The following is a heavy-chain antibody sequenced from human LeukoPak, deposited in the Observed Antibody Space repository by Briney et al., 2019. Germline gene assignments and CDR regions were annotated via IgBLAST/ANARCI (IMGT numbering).Heavy chain of an antibody. CDR3: AREGGSYYDSGGYYDY. CDR2: IYHSGST. D-gene: IGHD3-22*01. CDR1: GGSISSSNW. V-gene: IGHV4-4*02. Sequence: SETLSLTCAVSGGSISSSNWWSWVRQPPGKGLEWIGEIYHSGSTNYNPSLKSRVTISVDKSKNQFSLKLSSVTAADTAVYYCAREGGSYYDSGGYYDYWGQGTLVTVSS. J-gene: IGHJ4*02.